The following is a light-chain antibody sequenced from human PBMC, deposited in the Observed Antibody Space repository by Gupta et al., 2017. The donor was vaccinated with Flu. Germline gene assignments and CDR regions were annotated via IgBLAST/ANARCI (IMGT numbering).Light chain of an antibody. V-gene: IGKV3-15*01. CDR2: GAA. CDR3: QQYKNWPWTWT. Sequence: EIVMTQSPATFSVSPGERATLSCRAIQSVSGNLAWSQQKPGQASMLLIYGAATRATGIPARFMGSGSWREFTLTIISLQSDDFAVYYCQQYKNWPWTWTFGQGTKVEIK. J-gene: IGKJ1*01. CDR1: QSVSGN.